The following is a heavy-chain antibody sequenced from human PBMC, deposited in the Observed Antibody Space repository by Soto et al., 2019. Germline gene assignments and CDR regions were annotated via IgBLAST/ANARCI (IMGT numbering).Heavy chain of an antibody. CDR3: AREPGDIKGYYYYGMDV. D-gene: IGHD3-16*01. CDR1: GGTFSSYA. V-gene: IGHV1-69*12. Sequence: QVQLVQSGAEVKKPGSSVKVSCKASGGTFSSYAICWVRQAPGQGLEWMGGIIPIFGTANYAQKFQGRVTITADESTSTAYMELSILRSADTAVYYCAREPGDIKGYYYYGMDVWGQGTLVTVSS. J-gene: IGHJ6*02. CDR2: IIPIFGTA.